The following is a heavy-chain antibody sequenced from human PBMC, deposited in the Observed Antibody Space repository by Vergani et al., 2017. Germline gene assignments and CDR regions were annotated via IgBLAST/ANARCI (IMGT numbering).Heavy chain of an antibody. Sequence: QVQLQESGPGLVKPSQTLSLTCTVSGGSISSGDYYWSWIRQPPGKGLEWIGYIYYSGSTYYNPSLKRRVTISVDTSKNQFSLKLSSVTAADTAVYYCARAEPLLRYLDWLSSQNPFYYYGMDVWGQGTTVTVSS. D-gene: IGHD3-9*01. CDR1: GGSISSGDYY. CDR2: IYYSGST. J-gene: IGHJ6*02. CDR3: ARAEPLLRYLDWLSSQNPFYYYGMDV. V-gene: IGHV4-30-4*01.